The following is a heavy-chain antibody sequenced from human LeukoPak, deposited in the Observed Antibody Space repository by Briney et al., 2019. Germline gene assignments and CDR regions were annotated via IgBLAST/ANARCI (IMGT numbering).Heavy chain of an antibody. CDR2: INNDGSST. V-gene: IGHV3-74*01. Sequence: GGSLRLSCAASGFTFSSYWMHWVRQPPGKGLVWVSRINNDGSSTSYADSVKGRFTISRDNAKNTLYLQVNSLRAEDTAVYYCARGAQWELDDFDYWGQGTLVTVSS. J-gene: IGHJ4*02. CDR1: GFTFSSYW. CDR3: ARGAQWELDDFDY. D-gene: IGHD1-26*01.